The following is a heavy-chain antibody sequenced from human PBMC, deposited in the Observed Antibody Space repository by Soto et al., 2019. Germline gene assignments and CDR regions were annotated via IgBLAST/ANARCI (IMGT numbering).Heavy chain of an antibody. D-gene: IGHD2-2*01. CDR3: ARHVPAAGYYYGMDV. J-gene: IGHJ6*02. V-gene: IGHV1-69*12. Sequence: QVQLVQSGAEVKKPGSSVKVSCKASGGTFSSYAISWVRQAPGQGLEWMGGLIPIYGTANYAQKFQGRVTITADESTSTADMELSRVRSEDTAVYYCARHVPAAGYYYGMDVWGQGTTVTVSS. CDR1: GGTFSSYA. CDR2: LIPIYGTA.